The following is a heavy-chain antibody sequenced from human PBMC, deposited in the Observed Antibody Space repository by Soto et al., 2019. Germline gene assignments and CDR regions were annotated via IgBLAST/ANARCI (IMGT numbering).Heavy chain of an antibody. J-gene: IGHJ6*02. D-gene: IGHD1-1*01. Sequence: ASVKVSCKASGGTLSSYAIDCVRQAPGQGLEWMGGIIPLFGTTNYAQKLQGRVKLTADESTRTAYMELSTLTSEDTAVYYCARGTVTGSEYNYYYYGMDVWGQGTTVTVSS. CDR3: ARGTVTGSEYNYYYYGMDV. CDR2: IIPLFGTT. CDR1: GGTLSSYA. V-gene: IGHV1-69*13.